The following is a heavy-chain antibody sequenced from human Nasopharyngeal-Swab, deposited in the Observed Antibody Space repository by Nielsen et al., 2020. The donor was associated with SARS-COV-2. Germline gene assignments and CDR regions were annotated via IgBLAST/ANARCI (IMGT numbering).Heavy chain of an antibody. Sequence: GESLKISCAASGFTFSSYAMNWVRQAPGKGLEWVSYISSSGSTIYYADSVKGRFTISRDNAKNSLYLQMNSLRAEDTAVYYCARDKGYGDYGVDYWGQGTLVTVSS. D-gene: IGHD4-17*01. J-gene: IGHJ4*02. CDR2: ISSSGSTI. V-gene: IGHV3-48*03. CDR3: ARDKGYGDYGVDY. CDR1: GFTFSSYA.